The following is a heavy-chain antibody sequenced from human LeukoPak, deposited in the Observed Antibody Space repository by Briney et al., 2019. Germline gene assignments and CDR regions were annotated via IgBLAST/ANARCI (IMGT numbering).Heavy chain of an antibody. J-gene: IGHJ4*02. CDR1: GFTFTSYA. CDR2: ISGSGSST. V-gene: IGHV3-23*01. CDR3: TKDLSGYNYGGVDY. D-gene: IGHD5-18*01. Sequence: PGGSLRLSCAASGFTFTSYAMNWVRQAPGKGLEWVSTISGSGSSTYYVDSVEGRFTISRDNSKNTLYLQMNSLRAEDTAVYSCTKDLSGYNYGGVDYWGQGTLVTVS.